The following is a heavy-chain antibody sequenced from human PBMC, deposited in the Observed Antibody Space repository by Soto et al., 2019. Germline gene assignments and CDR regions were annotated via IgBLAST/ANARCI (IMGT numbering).Heavy chain of an antibody. Sequence: SETLSLTCTVSGGSISPYYWSWIRQSPGQGLEWIGYIYYNGKATYNPSLKSRVTISVDTSKNQFSLKLNSMTAADTAVYYCARHNYGSGSTYFDYWGQGTLVTVSS. D-gene: IGHD3-10*01. V-gene: IGHV4-59*08. J-gene: IGHJ4*02. CDR3: ARHNYGSGSTYFDY. CDR2: IYYNGKA. CDR1: GGSISPYY.